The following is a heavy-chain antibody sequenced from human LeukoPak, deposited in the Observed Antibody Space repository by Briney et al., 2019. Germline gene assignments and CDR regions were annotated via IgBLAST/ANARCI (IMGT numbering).Heavy chain of an antibody. V-gene: IGHV4-34*01. J-gene: IGHJ4*02. Sequence: PSETLSLTCAVYGGSFSGYYWSWIRQPPGKGLEWIGETNHSGSTNYNPSLKSRVTISVDTSKNQFSLKLSSVTAADTAVYYCARSSVATIDYWGQGTLVTVSS. CDR2: TNHSGST. D-gene: IGHD5-12*01. CDR3: ARSSVATIDY. CDR1: GGSFSGYY.